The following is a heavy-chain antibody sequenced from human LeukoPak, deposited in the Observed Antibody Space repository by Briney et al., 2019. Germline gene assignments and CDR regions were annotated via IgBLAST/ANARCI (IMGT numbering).Heavy chain of an antibody. CDR1: GFTFSSYA. Sequence: GGSLRLSCAASGFTFSSYAMSWVRQSPGKGLEWVSRISGSGGSTYYADSVKGRFTISRDAAKDTLFLQMNSLRAEDTGVFYCARDPIGGRPDFWGQGTLVSVSS. CDR3: ARDPIGGRPDF. V-gene: IGHV3-23*01. CDR2: ISGSGGST. J-gene: IGHJ4*02. D-gene: IGHD2-15*01.